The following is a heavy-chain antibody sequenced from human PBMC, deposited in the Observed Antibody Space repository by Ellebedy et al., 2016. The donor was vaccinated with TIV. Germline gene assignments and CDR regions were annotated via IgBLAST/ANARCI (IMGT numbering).Heavy chain of an antibody. J-gene: IGHJ4*02. CDR3: ARDAAGNGGKLDY. CDR2: IFSAADGGET. D-gene: IGHD4-23*01. CDR1: GFTVTTNY. Sequence: PGGSLRLSCAASGFTVTTNYMNRVRQAPGKGLEWVSVIFSAADGGETHYADSVKVRFTISRDSSKNTLYLQMNSLRAEDTAVYYCARDAAGNGGKLDYWGQGALVTVSS. V-gene: IGHV3-53*01.